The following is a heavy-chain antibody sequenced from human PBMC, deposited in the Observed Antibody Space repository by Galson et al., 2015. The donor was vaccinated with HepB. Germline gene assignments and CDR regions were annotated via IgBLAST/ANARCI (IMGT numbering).Heavy chain of an antibody. CDR3: AKDGSVRYFDWSFDY. Sequence: SLRLSCAASGFTFSSYAMHWVRQAPGKGLEWVAVISYDGSNKYYADSVKGRFTISRDNSKNTLYLQMNSLRAEDTAVYYCAKDGSVRYFDWSFDYWGQGTLVTVSS. J-gene: IGHJ4*02. V-gene: IGHV3-30*04. CDR1: GFTFSSYA. D-gene: IGHD3-9*01. CDR2: ISYDGSNK.